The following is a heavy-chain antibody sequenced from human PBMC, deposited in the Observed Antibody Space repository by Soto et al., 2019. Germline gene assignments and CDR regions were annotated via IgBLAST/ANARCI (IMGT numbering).Heavy chain of an antibody. CDR2: IIPIFETT. CDR1: GGTFTSFP. D-gene: IGHD3-10*01. V-gene: IGHV1-69*01. J-gene: IGHJ4*02. Sequence: VQLVQAGAEVKKPGSSVKVSCKASGGTFTSFPFSWGRQAPGQGLEWMGGIIPIFETTNYAQKFRGRLTITADESTTTAYMELTSLTSEDTAVYFCARESGDYGRPYFDYWGQGTLVTVSS. CDR3: ARESGDYGRPYFDY.